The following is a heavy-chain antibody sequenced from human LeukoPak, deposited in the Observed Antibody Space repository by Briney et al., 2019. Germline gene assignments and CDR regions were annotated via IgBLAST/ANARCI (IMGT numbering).Heavy chain of an antibody. CDR1: GYTFTDYY. J-gene: IGHJ5*02. D-gene: IGHD2-2*02. V-gene: IGHV1-69-2*01. CDR3: ATEGYCSSTSCYMIRVNNWFDP. CDR2: VDPEDGET. Sequence: GASVKVSCKASGYTFTDYYMHWVQQAPGKGLEWMGRVDPEDGETIYAEKFQGRVTITADTSTDTAYMELSSLRSGDTAVYYCATEGYCSSTSCYMIRVNNWFDPWGQGTLVTVSS.